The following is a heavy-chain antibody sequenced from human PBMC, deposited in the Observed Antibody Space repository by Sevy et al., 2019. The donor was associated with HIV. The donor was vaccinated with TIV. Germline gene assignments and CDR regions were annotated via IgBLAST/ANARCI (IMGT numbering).Heavy chain of an antibody. Sequence: GGSLRLSCEASGFTFSNYEMNWVRQAPGKGLEWVSYISSRDSARYYADSVKGRFSISRDNAKNSLYLQMNSLRAEDTAVYYCARDLPPSATTVAHFDYWGQGTLVTVSS. V-gene: IGHV3-48*03. J-gene: IGHJ4*02. D-gene: IGHD4-17*01. CDR2: ISSRDSAR. CDR3: ARDLPPSATTVAHFDY. CDR1: GFTFSNYE.